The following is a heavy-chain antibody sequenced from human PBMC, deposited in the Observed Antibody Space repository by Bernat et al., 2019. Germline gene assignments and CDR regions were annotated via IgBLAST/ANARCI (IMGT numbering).Heavy chain of an antibody. J-gene: IGHJ4*02. CDR2: ISSSSSYI. CDR3: ARVPQKIVVVVAATCDY. V-gene: IGHV3-21*01. D-gene: IGHD2-15*01. CDR1: GFTFSSYS. Sequence: EVQLVESGGGLVKPGGSLRLSCAASGFTFSSYSTNWVRQAPGKGLEWVSSISSSSSYIYYADSVKGRFTISRDNAKNSLYLQMNSLRAEDTAVYYCARVPQKIVVVVAATCDYWGQGTLVTVSS.